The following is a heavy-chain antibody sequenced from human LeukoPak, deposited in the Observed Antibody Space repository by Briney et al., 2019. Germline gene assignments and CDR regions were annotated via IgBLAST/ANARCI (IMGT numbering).Heavy chain of an antibody. CDR3: ARALYSSGWSGVYFDY. CDR1: GYTFTSYG. J-gene: IGHJ4*02. Sequence: ASVTVSCKASGYTFTSYGISWVRQAPGQGLERMGWISAYNGNTNYAQKLQGRVTMTTDTSTSTAYMELRSLRSDDTAVYYCARALYSSGWSGVYFDYWGQGTLVTVSS. CDR2: ISAYNGNT. D-gene: IGHD6-19*01. V-gene: IGHV1-18*01.